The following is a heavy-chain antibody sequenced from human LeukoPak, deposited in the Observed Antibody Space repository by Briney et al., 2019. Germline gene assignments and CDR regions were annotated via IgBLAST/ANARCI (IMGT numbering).Heavy chain of an antibody. CDR1: GFTFSSYW. J-gene: IGHJ4*02. D-gene: IGHD2-8*02. CDR3: ASDFTGRDDY. V-gene: IGHV3-74*01. Sequence: PGGSLRLSCAASGFTFSSYWMHWVRQAPGKGLAWVSRMNTDGSRTDYADSVKGRFTISRDNAKNTLYLQMNSLGAEDTAVYSCASDFTGRDDYWGQGTLVTVSS. CDR2: MNTDGSRT.